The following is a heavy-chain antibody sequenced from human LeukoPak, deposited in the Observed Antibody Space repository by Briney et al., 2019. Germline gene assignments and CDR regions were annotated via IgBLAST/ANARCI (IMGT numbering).Heavy chain of an antibody. CDR2: ISAYNGNT. CDR3: ARGNCTNGVCYTGSSWFDP. V-gene: IGHV1-18*01. CDR1: GYTFTSYG. D-gene: IGHD2-8*01. J-gene: IGHJ5*02. Sequence: ASVKVSCKASGYTFTSYGISWVRQAPGQGLEWMGWISAYNGNTNYAQKLQGRVTMTTDTSTSTAYMELRSLRSDDTAVYYCARGNCTNGVCYTGSSWFDPWGQGTLVTVSS.